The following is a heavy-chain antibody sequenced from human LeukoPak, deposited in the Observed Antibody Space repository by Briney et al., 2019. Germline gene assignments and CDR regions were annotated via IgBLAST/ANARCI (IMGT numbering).Heavy chain of an antibody. Sequence: GGSLRLSCVASGFTFSSYAMSWVREAPGKGLEWVSGISGIGGSTYYADSVKGRFTISRDNSKNTLFLQMNSLRAEDTAVYYCAKETYSSGWYPYFDYWGQGTLVTVSS. J-gene: IGHJ4*02. CDR3: AKETYSSGWYPYFDY. CDR1: GFTFSSYA. V-gene: IGHV3-23*01. D-gene: IGHD6-19*01. CDR2: ISGIGGST.